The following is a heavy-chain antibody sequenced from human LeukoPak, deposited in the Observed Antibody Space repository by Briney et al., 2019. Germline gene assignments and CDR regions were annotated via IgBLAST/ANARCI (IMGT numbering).Heavy chain of an antibody. V-gene: IGHV3-66*01. Sequence: GGSLRLSCAASGFIVSGDFMSWVRQAPGKGLEWVSVIYSDGSTYYADSVKGRFTISRDDAKNSLYLQMNSLRDEDTAVYYCARDRDYAFDSWGQGTLVTVPS. D-gene: IGHD4-17*01. CDR3: ARDRDYAFDS. J-gene: IGHJ4*02. CDR1: GFIVSGDF. CDR2: IYSDGST.